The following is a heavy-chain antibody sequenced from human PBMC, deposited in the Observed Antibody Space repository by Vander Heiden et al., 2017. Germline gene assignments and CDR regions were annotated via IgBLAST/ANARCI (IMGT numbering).Heavy chain of an antibody. J-gene: IGHJ6*02. CDR3: AKGGGSDYYGLDV. V-gene: IGHV1-18*01. D-gene: IGHD5-12*01. Sequence: QVQLVQSGADVKKPGASVKVSCKASDYMFTDYGISWVRQGPGQGLEWMGWISPKNGNTNYARKLQGRVTMTTDSSTSAAYMELRSLRSDDTAVYYCAKGGGSDYYGLDVWGQGTTVTVS. CDR1: DYMFTDYG. CDR2: ISPKNGNT.